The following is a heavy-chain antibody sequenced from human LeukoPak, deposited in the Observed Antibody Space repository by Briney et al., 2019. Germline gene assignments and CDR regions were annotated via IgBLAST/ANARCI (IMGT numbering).Heavy chain of an antibody. CDR2: IYYSGST. V-gene: IGHV4-59*01. CDR1: GGSISSYY. D-gene: IGHD4-17*01. CDR3: ARDRAGLEDDYGDYSVGFGY. J-gene: IGHJ4*02. Sequence: SETLSLTCTVSGGSISSYYWSWIRQPPGKGLEWIGYIYYSGSTNYNPSLKSQVTISVDTSKNQFSLKLSSVTAADTAVYYCARDRAGLEDDYGDYSVGFGYWGQGTLVTVSS.